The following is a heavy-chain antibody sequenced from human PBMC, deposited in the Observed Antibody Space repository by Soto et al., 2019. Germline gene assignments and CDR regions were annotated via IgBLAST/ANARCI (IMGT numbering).Heavy chain of an antibody. D-gene: IGHD3-16*01. J-gene: IGHJ5*02. CDR3: ARIPVDTYMIYWSDP. V-gene: IGHV4-30-4*02. CDR2: IYYSGNT. CDR1: GGSISSGGSY. Sequence: SDTLSLTCTVSGGSISSGGSYWGWLRQPPGKGLEWIGYIYYSGNTDSNPSLKSRVTLSVDTAKNQFSLKLNSVTAADTAVYYCARIPVDTYMIYWSDPWGQGTQVTVSS.